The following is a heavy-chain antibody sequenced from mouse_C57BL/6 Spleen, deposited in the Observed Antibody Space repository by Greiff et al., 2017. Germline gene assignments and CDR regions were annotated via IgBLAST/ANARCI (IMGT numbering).Heavy chain of an antibody. Sequence: QVQLQQSGPELVKPGASVKISCKASGYAFSSSWMNWVKQRPGKGLEWIGRIYPGDGDTNYNGKFKDKATLTADKSSSTAYMQLSSLTSADSAVYYWARKGTLYYGNRGDYAMDDWGQGTSVTVSS. CDR3: ARKGTLYYGNRGDYAMDD. CDR1: GYAFSSSW. J-gene: IGHJ4*01. CDR2: IYPGDGDT. V-gene: IGHV1-82*01. D-gene: IGHD2-1*01.